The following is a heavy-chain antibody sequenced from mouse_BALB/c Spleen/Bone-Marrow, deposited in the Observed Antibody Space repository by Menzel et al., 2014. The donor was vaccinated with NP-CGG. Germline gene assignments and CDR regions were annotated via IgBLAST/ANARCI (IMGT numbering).Heavy chain of an antibody. J-gene: IGHJ2*01. CDR3: TKDDYGY. CDR2: IDPSDSYT. V-gene: IGHV1S127*01. D-gene: IGHD2-4*01. Sequence: QVQLQQSGAELVKPGASVKMSCKASGYTFTSYWMHWVKQRPGQGLEWIGTIDPSDSYTSYNQKFKGKATLTVDTSSSTAYMQLSSVTSEDSAVYYGTKDDYGYWGQGTTLTVSS. CDR1: GYTFTSYW.